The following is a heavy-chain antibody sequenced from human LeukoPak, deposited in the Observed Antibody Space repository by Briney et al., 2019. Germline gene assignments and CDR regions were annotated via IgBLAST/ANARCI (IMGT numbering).Heavy chain of an antibody. Sequence: GGSLRLSCAASGFTFSTYTMVWVRQAPGKGLEWVSSISSSSSYIFNADSVKGRFSISRDNAKNSLFLQMNTLRVEDTAVYYCARDVVGYYDSSGYYLSASDIWGQGTMVTVSS. D-gene: IGHD3-22*01. V-gene: IGHV3-21*01. J-gene: IGHJ3*02. CDR2: ISSSSSYI. CDR1: GFTFSTYT. CDR3: ARDVVGYYDSSGYYLSASDI.